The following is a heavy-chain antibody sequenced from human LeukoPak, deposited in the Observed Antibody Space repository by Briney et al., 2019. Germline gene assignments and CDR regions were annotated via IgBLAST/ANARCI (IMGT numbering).Heavy chain of an antibody. CDR1: GYTFSSHY. J-gene: IGHJ5*02. CDR3: VRDGYNYGSNWFDP. V-gene: IGHV1-46*01. CDR2: INPTGTDT. D-gene: IGHD5-18*01. Sequence: ASVKVSCKASGYTFSSHYMHWVRQSPGQGLEWMGAINPTGTDTIYAQTFQGRVTMTRDLSTSTVYMELSSLRSEDTAVYYCVRDGYNYGSNWFDPWGQGTLVTVSS.